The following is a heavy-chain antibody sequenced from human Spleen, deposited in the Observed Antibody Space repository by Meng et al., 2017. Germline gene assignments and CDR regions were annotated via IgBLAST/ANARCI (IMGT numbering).Heavy chain of an antibody. V-gene: IGHV5-51*01. CDR1: GYSFTSYW. Sequence: GESLKISCKGSGYSFTSYWIGWVRQMPGKGLEWMGIIYPGDSDTRYSPSFQGQVTISADESISTAYLQVSSLKDSDTAMYYCARSTIFGVVPFDYWGQGTLVTVSS. CDR2: IYPGDSDT. CDR3: ARSTIFGVVPFDY. D-gene: IGHD3-3*01. J-gene: IGHJ4*02.